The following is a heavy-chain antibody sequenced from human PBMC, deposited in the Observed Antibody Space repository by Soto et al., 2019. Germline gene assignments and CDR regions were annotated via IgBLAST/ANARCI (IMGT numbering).Heavy chain of an antibody. CDR2: IVVGSGNT. CDR3: AAARISMVRGVIILGSGMDV. J-gene: IGHJ6*02. CDR1: GLTFTSSS. D-gene: IGHD3-10*01. V-gene: IGHV1-58*01. Sequence: ASVKCSCNAAGLTFTSSSVQCVRRDAGQRLQGIRGIVVGSGNTNYAQKFQERVTITRDMSTSTAYMELSSLRSEDTAVYYCAAARISMVRGVIILGSGMDVWGQGTTVTVSS.